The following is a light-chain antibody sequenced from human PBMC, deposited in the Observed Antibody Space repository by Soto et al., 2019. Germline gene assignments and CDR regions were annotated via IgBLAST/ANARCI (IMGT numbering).Light chain of an antibody. V-gene: IGLV2-11*01. CDR1: TGDVGGSGH. Sequence: QSVLTQPRSVSGSPGQSVTISCTGTTGDVGGSGHVSWYQQHPGKAPKLVIYDVNQRPSGVPDRFSGSKSGNTASLTISGLQAEDESDYYCCSHAGSLPWVFGGGTKLTVL. CDR3: CSHAGSLPWV. J-gene: IGLJ3*02. CDR2: DVN.